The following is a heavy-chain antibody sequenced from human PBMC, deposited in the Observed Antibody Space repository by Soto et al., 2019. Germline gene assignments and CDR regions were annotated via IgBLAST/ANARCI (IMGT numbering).Heavy chain of an antibody. CDR1: GFTFSSYG. V-gene: IGHV3-33*01. Sequence: QVQLVESGGGVVQPGRSLRLSCAASGFTFSSYGMHWVRQAPGKGLEWVAVIWYDGSNKYYADSVKGRFTISRDNSKNTLYLQMNSLRAEDTAVYYCARDTFSGSYAEIDYWGQGTLVTVSS. D-gene: IGHD1-26*01. CDR2: IWYDGSNK. J-gene: IGHJ4*02. CDR3: ARDTFSGSYAEIDY.